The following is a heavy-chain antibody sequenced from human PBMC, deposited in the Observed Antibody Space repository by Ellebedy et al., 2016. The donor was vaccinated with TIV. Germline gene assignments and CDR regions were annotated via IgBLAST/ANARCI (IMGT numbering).Heavy chain of an antibody. D-gene: IGHD3-16*01. CDR1: GGSITSSSYY. J-gene: IGHJ4*02. CDR3: ARREFSYGNFDY. Sequence: SETLSLXXTVSGGSITSSSYYWGWIRQPPGKGLEWIGSIYYSGTTYYSPSLKSRVTISVDTSKNQFSLKMSSVTAADTAVYYCARREFSYGNFDYWGQGTLVTVSS. V-gene: IGHV4-39*01. CDR2: IYYSGTT.